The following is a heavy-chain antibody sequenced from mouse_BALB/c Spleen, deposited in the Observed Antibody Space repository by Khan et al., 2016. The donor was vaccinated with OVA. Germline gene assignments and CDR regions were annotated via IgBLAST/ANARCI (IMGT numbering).Heavy chain of an antibody. Sequence: EVELVESGGGLVQPGGSRKLSCAASGFTFSSFGMHWVRQAPEKGLEWVAYISSGSSTIYYADTVKGRFTISRDNPKHTLFLQMTSLRSEDTAMYYCARFPLYYGYLEYWGQGTTLTVSS. CDR3: ARFPLYYGYLEY. D-gene: IGHD1-1*01. V-gene: IGHV5-17*02. J-gene: IGHJ2*01. CDR1: GFTFSSFG. CDR2: ISSGSSTI.